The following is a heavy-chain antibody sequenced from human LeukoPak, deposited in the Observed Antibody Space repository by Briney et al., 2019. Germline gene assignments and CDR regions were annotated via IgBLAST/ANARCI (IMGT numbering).Heavy chain of an antibody. D-gene: IGHD5-18*01. J-gene: IGHJ6*02. CDR3: ARGPIQLWIHNAMDV. CDR1: GFIFGDHA. CDR2: IRSKAYRGTT. V-gene: IGHV3-49*04. Sequence: PGGSLRLSCTGSGFIFGDHAMSWVRQAPGKGLEWVGFIRSKAYRGTTEYAASVKGRLTISRDDSASIAYLQMNSLRTEDTAVYYCARGPIQLWIHNAMDVWGQGTTVTVSS.